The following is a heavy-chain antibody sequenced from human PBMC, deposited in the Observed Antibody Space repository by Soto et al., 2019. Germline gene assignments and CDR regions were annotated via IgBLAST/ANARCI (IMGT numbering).Heavy chain of an antibody. J-gene: IGHJ6*02. CDR2: NSGSGSNS. V-gene: IGHV3-23*01. Sequence: GGSLRLSCAASGFSFGIFAMSWVRQAPGRGLEWVAGNSGSGSNSYYADSLKGLFTVSSDNSRSTLFLHISSLRSEDTAVYYCAKLPTRGLHLGELSLYRGGRYSYHMDVWGQGTTVTVSS. D-gene: IGHD3-16*02. CDR1: GFSFGIFA. CDR3: AKLPTRGLHLGELSLYRGGRYSYHMDV.